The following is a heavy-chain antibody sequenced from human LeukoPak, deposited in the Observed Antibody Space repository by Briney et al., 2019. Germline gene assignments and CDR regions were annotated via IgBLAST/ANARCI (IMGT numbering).Heavy chain of an antibody. CDR3: AGGPYSRISYAIDY. Sequence: SETLSLTCTVSGGSISNYYWGWIRQPPGNGLQLIWRIYTSGSTNYNPSLTSRVTMSVDTATNQFSLKLSSVTAADTAVYYCAGGPYSRISYAIDYWGQGKLITVSS. J-gene: IGHJ4*02. D-gene: IGHD1-26*01. CDR1: GGSISNYY. V-gene: IGHV4-4*07. CDR2: IYTSGST.